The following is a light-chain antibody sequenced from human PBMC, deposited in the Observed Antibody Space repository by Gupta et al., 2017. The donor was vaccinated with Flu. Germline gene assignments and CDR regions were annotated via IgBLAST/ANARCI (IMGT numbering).Light chain of an antibody. V-gene: IGKV2-30*01. Sequence: VAPGEPASISCRASQSLVDSDGYTYLDWFQQRPGQAPRRLIYQGSHRDSGVPDRFSGSGSGTDFTLKISRGEAEDVGVYDCMQGLRCPLAFGQGTKVEIK. CDR1: QSLVDSDGYTY. CDR2: QGS. J-gene: IGKJ1*01. CDR3: MQGLRCPLA.